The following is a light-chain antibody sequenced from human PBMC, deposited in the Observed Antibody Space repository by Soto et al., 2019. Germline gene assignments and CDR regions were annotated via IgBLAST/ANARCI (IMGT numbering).Light chain of an antibody. V-gene: IGKV3-15*01. CDR1: QSISSN. CDR2: GAS. Sequence: EFALTQSPGTLSVSPWERSSLSCAASQSISSNLAWYQQIPGQAPKLLIYGASTRASGIPARFSGSGSGTEFTRTISSLQSEDFAVYYCQQYNNWPRTFGQGTKVDIK. CDR3: QQYNNWPRT. J-gene: IGKJ1*01.